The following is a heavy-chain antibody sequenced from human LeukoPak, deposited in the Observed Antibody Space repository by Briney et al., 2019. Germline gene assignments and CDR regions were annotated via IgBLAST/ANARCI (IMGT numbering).Heavy chain of an antibody. CDR2: IYYSGST. D-gene: IGHD1-1*01. V-gene: IGHV4-59*12. CDR1: GGSISSYY. J-gene: IGHJ3*02. CDR3: ARGGTGAFDI. Sequence: KPSGTLSLTCTVSGGSISSYYWSWIRQPPGKGLEWIGYIYYSGSTNYNPSLKSRVTISVDTSKNQFSLKLSSVTAADTAVYYCARGGTGAFDIWGQGTMVTISS.